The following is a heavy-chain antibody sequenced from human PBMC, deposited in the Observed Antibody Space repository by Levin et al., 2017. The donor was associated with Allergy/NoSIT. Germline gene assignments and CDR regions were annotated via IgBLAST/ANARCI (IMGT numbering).Heavy chain of an antibody. CDR2: INHSGST. V-gene: IGHV4-34*01. J-gene: IGHJ2*01. D-gene: IGHD2-15*01. CDR1: GGSFSGYY. CDR3: ARSRRYSPGYFDL. Sequence: SETLSLTCAVYGGSFSGYYWSWIRQPPGKGLEWIGEINHSGSTNYNPSLKSRVTISVDTSKNQFSLKLSSVTAADTAVYYCARSRRYSPGYFDLWGRGTLVTVSS.